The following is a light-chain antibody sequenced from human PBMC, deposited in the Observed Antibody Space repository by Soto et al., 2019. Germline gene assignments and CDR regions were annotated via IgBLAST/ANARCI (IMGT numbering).Light chain of an antibody. CDR2: NNN. CDR1: SSNIGPHT. J-gene: IGLJ1*01. Sequence: QAVVTQPPSASVTPGQRVTISCSGSSSNIGPHTVNWYQQFPGTAPNLLIYNNNQRPSGGPDRFSGSESGTSASLAISVLQSEDEADDYCAAWSDSLNCYVFGTGTKLTVL. CDR3: AAWSDSLNCYV. V-gene: IGLV1-44*01.